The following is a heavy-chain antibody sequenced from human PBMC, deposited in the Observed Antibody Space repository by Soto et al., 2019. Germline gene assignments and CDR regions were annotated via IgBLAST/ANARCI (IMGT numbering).Heavy chain of an antibody. CDR3: ARPRSCSSTSCHTHYHYGMDV. CDR2: IDPSDSYT. D-gene: IGHD2-2*02. V-gene: IGHV5-10-1*01. CDR1: GYSFTSYW. Sequence: PGESLKISCKGSGYSFTSYWISWVRQMPGKGLEWMGRIDPSDSYTNYSPSFQGHVTISADKSISTAYLQWSSLKASDTAMYYCARPRSCSSTSCHTHYHYGMDVWGQGTTVTVSS. J-gene: IGHJ6*02.